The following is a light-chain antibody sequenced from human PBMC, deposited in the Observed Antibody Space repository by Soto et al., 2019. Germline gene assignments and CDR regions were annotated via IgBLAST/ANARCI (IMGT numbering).Light chain of an antibody. V-gene: IGKV3-15*01. CDR3: QQYDEWPLT. CDR1: QNIHNH. Sequence: DKLMSQSPATLSVSLGERVTLSCRASQNIHNHMSWFLQKPGQTPRLLIYDASIRAPDVPARFSGSWSRTEFTLTINGLQSEDFTVYYCQQYDEWPLTFGGGTKVDIK. J-gene: IGKJ4*01. CDR2: DAS.